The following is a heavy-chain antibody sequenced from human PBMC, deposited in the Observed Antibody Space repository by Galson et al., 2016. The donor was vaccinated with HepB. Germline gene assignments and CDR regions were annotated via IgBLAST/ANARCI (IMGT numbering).Heavy chain of an antibody. V-gene: IGHV4-38-2*02. CDR3: ARDPTRPWANDASDI. J-gene: IGHJ3*02. Sequence: LSLTCAVSGYSISRGYCWGWIRQPPGKGLEWIGNICHSGNTYFNPSLESRVTISVDTSKNQFSLEVNSVTAADTAVYYCARDPTRPWANDASDIWGQGTMVTVSS. CDR1: GYSISRGYC. D-gene: IGHD1-1*01. CDR2: ICHSGNT.